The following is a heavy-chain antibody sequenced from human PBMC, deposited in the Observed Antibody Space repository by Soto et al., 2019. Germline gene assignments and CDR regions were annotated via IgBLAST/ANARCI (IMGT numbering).Heavy chain of an antibody. CDR1: GFTFSSYW. J-gene: IGHJ4*02. V-gene: IGHV3-7*01. Sequence: EVQLVESGGGLVQPGGSLRLSCAASGFTFSSYWMSWVRQAPGKGLEWVANIKQDGSEKYYVDYVKGRFTISRDNAMNSLYLQMNSLRAEDRAVYYCARVAIVVVVAATDYWGQGTLVTVSS. CDR2: IKQDGSEK. D-gene: IGHD2-15*01. CDR3: ARVAIVVVVAATDY.